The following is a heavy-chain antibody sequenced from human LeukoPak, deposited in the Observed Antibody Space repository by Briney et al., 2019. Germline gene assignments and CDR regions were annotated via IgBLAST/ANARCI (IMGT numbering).Heavy chain of an antibody. D-gene: IGHD2-15*01. CDR2: IYTTGTT. J-gene: IGHJ4*02. CDR3: ARDGSGYCRGGSCLGFDY. CDR1: GGSFSSYY. V-gene: IGHV4-4*09. Sequence: SETLSLTCTVSGGSFSSYYWSWIRKPPGKGLEWIGYIYTTGTTSYNPSLKSRVTISLDTSKNQFSLQLSSVTAADTAVYYCARDGSGYCRGGSCLGFDYWGQGTLVTVSS.